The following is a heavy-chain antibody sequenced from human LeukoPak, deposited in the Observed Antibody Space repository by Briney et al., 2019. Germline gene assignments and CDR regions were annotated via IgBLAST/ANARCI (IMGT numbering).Heavy chain of an antibody. D-gene: IGHD1-26*01. CDR1: GFTFSSYA. V-gene: IGHV3-23*01. CDR3: AKDRPSGSYYFDY. Sequence: PGGSLRLSCAASGFTFSSYAMSWVRQAPGKGLEVVSAICGSGGSTYYADSVKGRFTISRDNSKNTLYLQMNSLRAEDTAVYYCAKDRPSGSYYFDYWGQGTLVTVSS. J-gene: IGHJ4*02. CDR2: ICGSGGST.